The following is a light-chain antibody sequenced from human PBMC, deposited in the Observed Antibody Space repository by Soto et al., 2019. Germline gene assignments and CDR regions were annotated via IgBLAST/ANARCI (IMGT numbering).Light chain of an antibody. CDR3: SSYTSSSNVV. CDR1: SSDVGGYNY. J-gene: IGLJ2*01. CDR2: EVS. Sequence: QSVLTQPASVSGSPGQSITISCTGTSSDVGGYNYVSWYQQHPGKAPKLMIYEVSNRPSGVSNRFSGSKSGNTASLTISGLQADDEADYYCSSYTSSSNVVFGGGTKLTVL. V-gene: IGLV2-14*01.